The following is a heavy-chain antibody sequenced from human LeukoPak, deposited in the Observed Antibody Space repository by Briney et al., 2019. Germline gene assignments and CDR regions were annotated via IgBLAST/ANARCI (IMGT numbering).Heavy chain of an antibody. V-gene: IGHV3-7*01. CDR1: GFTFSSYW. D-gene: IGHD3-3*01. CDR2: IKLDGSEK. J-gene: IGHJ4*02. CDR3: ARAPREWLLGYYFDY. Sequence: GGSLRLSCAASGFTFSSYWMTWVRQAPGKGLEWVANIKLDGSEKYYVDSVKGRFTISRDNAKNSLYLQMDSLRAEDTAVYYCARAPREWLLGYYFDYWGQGTLVTVSS.